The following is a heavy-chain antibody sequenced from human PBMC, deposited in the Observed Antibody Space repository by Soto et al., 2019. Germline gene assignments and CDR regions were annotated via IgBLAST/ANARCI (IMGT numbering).Heavy chain of an antibody. Sequence: QVQLVESGGGVVQPGTSLVLSCAASGFTFSTYGMHWVRQAPGKGLEWVAAISYDGGKKYSIDSVKGHFTISRDNSKNTLYLQRNSLRAEDTAVYYCAKAIASSGSLYHAVDVWGQGTTVIVSS. D-gene: IGHD3-22*01. CDR1: GFTFSTYG. CDR2: ISYDGGKK. J-gene: IGHJ6*02. CDR3: AKAIASSGSLYHAVDV. V-gene: IGHV3-30*18.